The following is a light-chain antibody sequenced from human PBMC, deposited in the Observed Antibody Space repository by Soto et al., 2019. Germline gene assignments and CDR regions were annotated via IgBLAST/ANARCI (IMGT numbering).Light chain of an antibody. J-gene: IGLJ2*01. CDR1: SSDIGAYNY. CDR3: SSFTSTTILV. CDR2: EVS. Sequence: QSVLTQPASVSGSPGQSITISCTGSSSDIGAYNYVSWYQQSPGTAPKLIIYEVSNRPSGISHRFSGSKSGNTASLTISGLQAEDEADYHCSSFTSTTILVFGGGTKLTVL. V-gene: IGLV2-14*01.